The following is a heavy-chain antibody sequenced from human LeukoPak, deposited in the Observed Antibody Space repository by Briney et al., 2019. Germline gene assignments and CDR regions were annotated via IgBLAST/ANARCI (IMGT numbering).Heavy chain of an antibody. CDR2: IYYSGST. J-gene: IGHJ3*02. D-gene: IGHD3-3*01. V-gene: IGHV4-59*08. Sequence: SETLSLTCTVSGGSISSYYWSWIRQPTGKGLEWIGYIYYSGSTNYNPSLKSRVTISVDTSKNQFSLKLSSVTAADTAVYYCASSAGFGAFDIWGQGTMVTVSS. CDR3: ASSAGFGAFDI. CDR1: GGSISSYY.